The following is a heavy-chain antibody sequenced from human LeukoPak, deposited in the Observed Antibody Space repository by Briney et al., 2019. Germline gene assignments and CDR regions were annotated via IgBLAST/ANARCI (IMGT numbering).Heavy chain of an antibody. CDR3: ARDRRIYYGSGSYPDY. CDR1: GGSISTYY. CDR2: IYYSGNT. J-gene: IGHJ4*02. V-gene: IGHV4-59*12. Sequence: SETLSLTCTVSGGSISTYYWSWIRQPPGKGLEWIGYIYYSGNTNYNPSLKSRVTISVDTSKNQFSLKLSSVTAADTAVYYCARDRRIYYGSGSYPDYWGQGTLVTVSS. D-gene: IGHD3-10*01.